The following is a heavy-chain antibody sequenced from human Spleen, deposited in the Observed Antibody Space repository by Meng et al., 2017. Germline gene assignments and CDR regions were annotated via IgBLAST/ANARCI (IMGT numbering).Heavy chain of an antibody. D-gene: IGHD4-11*01. Sequence: GRHQQWGAGLLKPSETLSLTCLVSGGSFSDYYWSWIRQPPGKGLEWIGEINHSGSTNYNPSLESRATISVDTSQNNLSLKLSSVTAADSAVYYCARGPTTMAHDFDYWGQGTLVTVSS. V-gene: IGHV4-34*01. J-gene: IGHJ4*02. CDR1: GGSFSDYY. CDR3: ARGPTTMAHDFDY. CDR2: INHSGST.